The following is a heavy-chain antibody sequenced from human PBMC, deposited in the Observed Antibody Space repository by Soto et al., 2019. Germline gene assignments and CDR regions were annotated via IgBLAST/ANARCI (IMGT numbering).Heavy chain of an antibody. Sequence: QVQLQQWGAGLLKPSETLSLTCAVYGGSFSGYYWSWIRQPPGKGLEWIGEINHSGSTNYNPSLKSRVTISVDTSKNQFSLKLSSVTAADTAVYYCARGDCTNGVCYFGTLWGQGTLVTVSS. CDR3: ARGDCTNGVCYFGTL. D-gene: IGHD2-8*01. J-gene: IGHJ4*02. V-gene: IGHV4-34*01. CDR1: GGSFSGYY. CDR2: INHSGST.